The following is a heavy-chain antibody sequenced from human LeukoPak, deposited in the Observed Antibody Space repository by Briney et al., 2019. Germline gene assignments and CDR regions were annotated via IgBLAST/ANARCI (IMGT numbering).Heavy chain of an antibody. J-gene: IGHJ4*02. D-gene: IGHD2-8*01. CDR3: VRMVSGDS. CDR1: GFTFSNYD. CDR2: ISASGIHI. Sequence: VGSLRLSCAVSGFTFSNYDMNWVRQAPGKGPEWVTTISASGIHIYYADSAKGRFTISRDNSRNTLELQMNSLRGEDTAVYYCVRMVSGDSWGQGTLVTVTS. V-gene: IGHV3-23*01.